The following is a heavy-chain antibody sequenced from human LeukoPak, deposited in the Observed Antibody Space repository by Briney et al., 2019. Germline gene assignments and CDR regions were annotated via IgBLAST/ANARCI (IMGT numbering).Heavy chain of an antibody. CDR3: ARGMSSTHI. D-gene: IGHD2-15*01. Sequence: SETLSLTCVVYGGSFSGYYWSWIRQPPGKGLEWIGEINHSGSTNYNPSLKSRVTISVDTSKNQISLKLSSVTAADTAVYYCARGMSSTHIWGQGTMVTVSS. CDR2: INHSGST. V-gene: IGHV4-34*01. CDR1: GGSFSGYY. J-gene: IGHJ3*02.